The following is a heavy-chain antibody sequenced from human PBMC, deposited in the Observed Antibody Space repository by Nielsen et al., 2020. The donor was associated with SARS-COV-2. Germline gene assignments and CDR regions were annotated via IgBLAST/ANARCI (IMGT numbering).Heavy chain of an antibody. CDR2: IGGNGRNI. Sequence: GGSLRLSCAASGFPFSSYEMNWVRQAPGKALEWLSYIGGNGRNIFYADFVKGRFTISRDNAKNSLYLQMNSLTAEDTAVYYCAKVFGNVCPYNWGQGTLVTVSS. V-gene: IGHV3-48*03. D-gene: IGHD3-10*02. CDR1: GFPFSSYE. CDR3: AKVFGNVCPYN. J-gene: IGHJ4*02.